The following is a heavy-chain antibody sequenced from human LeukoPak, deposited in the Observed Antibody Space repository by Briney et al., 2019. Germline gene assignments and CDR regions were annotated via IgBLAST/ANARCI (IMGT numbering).Heavy chain of an antibody. CDR1: GGTFSSYT. Sequence: GASVKVSCKASGGTFSSYTISWVRQAPGQGLEWMGRIIPILGIANYAQKFQGRVTITADKSTSTAYMELSSLRSGDTAVYYCARDFSDSSGYYPLGYWGQGTLVTVSS. CDR2: IIPILGIA. D-gene: IGHD3-22*01. CDR3: ARDFSDSSGYYPLGY. J-gene: IGHJ4*02. V-gene: IGHV1-69*04.